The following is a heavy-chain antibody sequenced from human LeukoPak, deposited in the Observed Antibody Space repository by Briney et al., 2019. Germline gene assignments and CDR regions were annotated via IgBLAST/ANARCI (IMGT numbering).Heavy chain of an antibody. D-gene: IGHD3-22*01. J-gene: IGHJ5*02. CDR2: MYWGGST. Sequence: ETLSLTCDVSGFSIGSGYYWGWIRQPPGKGLEWIGTMYWGGSTYYNESLKSRVTISVDRSKNQFYLKMRSVTAADTAVYFCVRDARQFFYDSGGYFYDQWGQGTLVTVSS. V-gene: IGHV4-38-2*02. CDR1: GFSIGSGYY. CDR3: VRDARQFFYDSGGYFYDQ.